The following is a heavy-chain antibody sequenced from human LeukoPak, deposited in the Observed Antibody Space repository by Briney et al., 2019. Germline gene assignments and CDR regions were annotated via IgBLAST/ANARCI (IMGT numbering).Heavy chain of an antibody. Sequence: SETLSLTCGVSGGSISNTNWWTWVRQPPGKGLEWIGSIYYTGSADYNPSLKSRVTISVDTSKNQFSLKLTSVIAADAAVYYCARHRYCNSSSCYAFDYWGQGTLVTVSS. CDR1: GGSISNTNW. CDR2: IYYTGSA. V-gene: IGHV4-39*01. J-gene: IGHJ4*02. D-gene: IGHD2-2*01. CDR3: ARHRYCNSSSCYAFDY.